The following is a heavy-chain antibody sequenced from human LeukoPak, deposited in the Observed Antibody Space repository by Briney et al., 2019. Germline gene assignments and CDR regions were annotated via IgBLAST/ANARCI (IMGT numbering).Heavy chain of an antibody. CDR3: ASVLLWFGETRAPFDY. J-gene: IGHJ4*02. V-gene: IGHV3-30-3*01. D-gene: IGHD3-10*01. CDR1: GFTFSSYA. Sequence: GGSLRLSCAASGFTFSSYAMHWVRQAPGKGLEWVAVISYDGSNKYYADSVKGRFTISRDNSKNTLYLQMNSLRAEDTAVYYCASVLLWFGETRAPFDYWGQGTLVTVSS. CDR2: ISYDGSNK.